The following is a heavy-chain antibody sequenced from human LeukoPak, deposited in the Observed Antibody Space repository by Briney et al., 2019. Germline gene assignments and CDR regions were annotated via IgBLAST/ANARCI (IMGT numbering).Heavy chain of an antibody. Sequence: GGSLRLSCAASGFTFSSYGMHWVRQPPGKGLEWVAAISYDGSKNYSVESVKGRFTVSRDNSKNTPYLQMNSLRAEDTAVYYCAKENFDYWGQGTLVTVSS. J-gene: IGHJ4*02. V-gene: IGHV3-30*18. CDR2: ISYDGSKN. CDR1: GFTFSSYG. CDR3: AKENFDY.